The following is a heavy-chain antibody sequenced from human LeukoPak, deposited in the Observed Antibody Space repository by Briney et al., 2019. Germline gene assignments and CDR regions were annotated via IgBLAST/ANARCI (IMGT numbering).Heavy chain of an antibody. Sequence: PSETLSLTCTVSSGSISSSNYYWGWIRQPPGKGLEWIGNIFYSGTIYYNPSLKSRVTISVDTSKNQFSLKLTSMTAADTAVYYCARGRSYNYIFDAFDIWGQGTMVTVSS. CDR2: IFYSGTI. J-gene: IGHJ3*02. CDR1: SGSISSSNYY. D-gene: IGHD3-16*01. CDR3: ARGRSYNYIFDAFDI. V-gene: IGHV4-39*07.